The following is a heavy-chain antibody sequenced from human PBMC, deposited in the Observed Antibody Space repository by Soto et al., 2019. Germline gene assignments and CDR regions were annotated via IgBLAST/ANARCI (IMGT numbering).Heavy chain of an antibody. V-gene: IGHV4-61*08. CDR2: IYYNGNT. J-gene: IGHJ5*02. CDR3: ASALYCSGGSCSFDP. D-gene: IGHD2-15*01. CDR1: GGSVSSCGYY. Sequence: SGTLSLTCTVSGGSVSSCGYYWSWIRQPPGKGLEWIGYIYYNGNTNYNPSLKSRVTISVDTSKSQFSLKLSSVTAADTAVYYCASALYCSGGSCSFDPWGQGTLVTVSS.